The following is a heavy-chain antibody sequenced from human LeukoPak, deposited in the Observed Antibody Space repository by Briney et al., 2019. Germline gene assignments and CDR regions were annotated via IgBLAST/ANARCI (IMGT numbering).Heavy chain of an antibody. CDR3: TRTFGYCSSTSCCA. CDR1: GFTFSSYE. V-gene: IGHV3-48*03. J-gene: IGHJ3*01. D-gene: IGHD2-2*01. CDR2: ISSSGSTI. Sequence: GGSLRLSCADSGFTFSSYEMNWVRQDPGKGLEWLSFISSSGSTIYYADSVKGRFTISRDNAKNSLYLQMNSLRAEDTAVYYCTRTFGYCSSTSCCAWGQGTMVTVSS.